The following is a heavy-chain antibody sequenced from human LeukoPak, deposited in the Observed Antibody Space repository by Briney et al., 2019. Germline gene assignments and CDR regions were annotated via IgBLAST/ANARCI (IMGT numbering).Heavy chain of an antibody. CDR3: ARDCSGGSCYSPPFGY. CDR1: GFTFSGFW. V-gene: IGHV3-7*01. Sequence: PGGSLRLSCAASGFTFSGFWLIWLSQAPGKGRVWLANIKQDGSEKYYMHSVKGRFTISRDNATTSLYLQMNSLRAEDTAVYYCARDCSGGSCYSPPFGYWGQGTLVTVSS. J-gene: IGHJ4*02. D-gene: IGHD2-15*01. CDR2: IKQDGSEK.